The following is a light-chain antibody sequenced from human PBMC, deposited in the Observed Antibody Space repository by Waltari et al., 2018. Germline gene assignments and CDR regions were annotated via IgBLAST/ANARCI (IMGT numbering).Light chain of an antibody. J-gene: IGKJ2*01. CDR2: GAS. Sequence: EIVLTQSPGTLSLSPGARPTLPCRASQSLSRNYLAWYQPKPGQAPRLLISGASSRATGIPDRFSGSGSGTDCTLTISRLEPEDFAVYYCQQYGSSLMYTFGQGTRLDIK. V-gene: IGKV3-20*01. CDR1: QSLSRNY. CDR3: QQYGSSLMYT.